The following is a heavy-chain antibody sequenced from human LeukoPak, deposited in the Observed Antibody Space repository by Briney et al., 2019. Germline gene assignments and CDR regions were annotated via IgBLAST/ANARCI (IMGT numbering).Heavy chain of an antibody. CDR2: ISGNGGGGT. D-gene: IGHD2/OR15-2a*01. CDR3: AKSSGFSRFYFDY. CDR1: GFTFSIYA. V-gene: IGHV3-23*01. Sequence: GGSLRLSCAASGFTFSIYAMSWVRQAPGKGLEWVSAISGNGGGGTYYADSVKGRFTISRDNSKNTLHLQMNSLRAEDTAVYYCAKSSGFSRFYFDYWGQGTLVTVSS. J-gene: IGHJ4*02.